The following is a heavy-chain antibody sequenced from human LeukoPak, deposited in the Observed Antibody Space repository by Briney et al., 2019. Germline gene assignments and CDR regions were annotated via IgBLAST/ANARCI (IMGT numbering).Heavy chain of an antibody. CDR2: ISSSSSYI. V-gene: IGHV3-21*01. CDR3: ARDQSLQGSSPLYSYGMDV. CDR1: GLTFSSYS. D-gene: IGHD2-15*01. J-gene: IGHJ6*02. Sequence: GGSLRLSCAASGLTFSSYSMNWVRQAPGKGLEWVSSISSSSSYIYYADSVKGRFTISRDNAKNSLYLQMNSLRAEDTAVYYCARDQSLQGSSPLYSYGMDVWGQGTTVTVSS.